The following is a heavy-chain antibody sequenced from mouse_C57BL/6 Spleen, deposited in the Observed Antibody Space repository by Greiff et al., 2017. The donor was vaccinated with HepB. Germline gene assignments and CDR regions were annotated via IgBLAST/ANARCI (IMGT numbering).Heavy chain of an antibody. Sequence: DVQLVESGGGLVKPGGSLKLSCAASGFTFSSYAMSWVRQTPEKRLEWVATISDGGSYTYYPDNVKGRFTISRDNAKNNLYLQMSHLKSEDTAMYYCARGWYYFDYWGQGTTLTVSS. J-gene: IGHJ2*01. CDR3: ARGWYYFDY. CDR1: GFTFSSYA. D-gene: IGHD1-1*02. CDR2: ISDGGSYT. V-gene: IGHV5-4*01.